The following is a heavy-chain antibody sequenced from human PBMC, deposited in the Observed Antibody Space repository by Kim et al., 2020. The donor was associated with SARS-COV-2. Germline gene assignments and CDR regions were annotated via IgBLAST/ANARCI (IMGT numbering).Heavy chain of an antibody. V-gene: IGHV3-9*01. CDR1: GFTFGDYA. CDR3: AKAWGVIGRAFDI. Sequence: GGSLRLSCAASGFTFGDYAMHWVRQAPGKGLEWVSGISWNSGSIGYADSVKGRFTISRDNAKNSLYLQMNSLRAEDTALYYCAKAWGVIGRAFDIWGQGTMVTVSS. J-gene: IGHJ3*02. D-gene: IGHD3-10*01. CDR2: ISWNSGSI.